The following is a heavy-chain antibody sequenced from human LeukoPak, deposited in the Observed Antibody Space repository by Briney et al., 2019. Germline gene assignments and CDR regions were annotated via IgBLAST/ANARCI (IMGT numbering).Heavy chain of an antibody. Sequence: GGPRKIPCQCPGYPFVTYWIAWVRQMPGKGLEWMGIIYSVDSDTSYSPSFQAQVTIPADKPISTAYRQWSSLKASDSAIYYCARRQYCAGDCTIHYSLYYGLDVWGQGTTVTVSS. J-gene: IGHJ6*02. D-gene: IGHD2-21*02. V-gene: IGHV5-51*01. CDR2: IYSVDSDT. CDR1: GYPFVTYW. CDR3: ARRQYCAGDCTIHYSLYYGLDV.